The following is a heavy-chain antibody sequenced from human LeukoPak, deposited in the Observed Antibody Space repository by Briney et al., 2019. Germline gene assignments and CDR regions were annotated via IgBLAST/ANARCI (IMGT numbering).Heavy chain of an antibody. V-gene: IGHV4-59*12. J-gene: IGHJ4*02. CDR1: GGSINNYY. CDR2: IYFSGST. Sequence: PSETLSLTCTVSGGSINNYYWSWIRQPPGEGLECIGYIYFSGSTNYNPSLESRVTISVDMSKSQFSLKLSSVTAADTAVYYCARYSGWYVAFDYWGQGTLVTVSS. CDR3: ARYSGWYVAFDY. D-gene: IGHD6-19*01.